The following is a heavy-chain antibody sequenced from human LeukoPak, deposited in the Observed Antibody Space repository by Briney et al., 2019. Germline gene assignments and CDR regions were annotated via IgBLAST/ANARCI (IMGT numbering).Heavy chain of an antibody. CDR1: GYTFTSYG. Sequence: ASVKVSCKASGYTFTSYGISWVRQAPGQGLEWVGWISAYNGNTNYAQKLQGRVTMTTDTSTSTAYMELRSLRSDDTAVYYCARVHDYYGSGSYYNIDYWGQGTLVTVSS. CDR3: ARVHDYYGSGSYYNIDY. V-gene: IGHV1-18*01. CDR2: ISAYNGNT. J-gene: IGHJ4*02. D-gene: IGHD3-10*01.